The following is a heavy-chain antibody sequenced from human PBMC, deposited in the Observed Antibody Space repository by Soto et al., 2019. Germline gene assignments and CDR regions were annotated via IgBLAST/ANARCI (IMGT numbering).Heavy chain of an antibody. V-gene: IGHV1-2*04. J-gene: IGHJ6*02. CDR2: INPNSGGT. CDR1: GYTFTGYY. Sequence: ASVKVSCKASGYTFTGYYMHWVRQAPGQGLEWMGWINPNSGGTNYAQKFQGWVTMTRDTSISTASMELSRLRSDDTAVYYCARLSNYYGSGSPSYYYYGMDVWGQGTTVTVSS. CDR3: ARLSNYYGSGSPSYYYYGMDV. D-gene: IGHD3-10*01.